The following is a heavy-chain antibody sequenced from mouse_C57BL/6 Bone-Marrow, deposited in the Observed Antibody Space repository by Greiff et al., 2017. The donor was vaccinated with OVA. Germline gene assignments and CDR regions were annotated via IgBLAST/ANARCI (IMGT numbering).Heavy chain of an antibody. CDR3: ARGDNGSSFAY. V-gene: IGHV14-2*01. CDR2: IDPEDGDT. Sequence: VQLQQSGAELVKPGASVKLSCTASGFKIHDYYMHWVKQRTEQGLEWIGRIDPEDGDTKYAPNFQSKATLTADTSSNTAYLQLSSLTSEDTAVYYCARGDNGSSFAYWGQGTLVTVSA. CDR1: GFKIHDYY. D-gene: IGHD1-1*01. J-gene: IGHJ3*01.